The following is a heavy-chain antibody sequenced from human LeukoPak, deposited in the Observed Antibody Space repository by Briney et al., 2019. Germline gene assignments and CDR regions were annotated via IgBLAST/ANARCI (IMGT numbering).Heavy chain of an antibody. V-gene: IGHV4-30-2*01. D-gene: IGHD2-21*01. Sequence: SETLSLTCAVSGGSIIGDGYSWNWIRQPPGKGLEWIGYIYHSGSTYYNPSLKSRVTISVDRSKNQFSLNLSSVTAADTAVYYCARACGGNCYFDYWGQGTLVTVSS. CDR2: IYHSGST. CDR3: ARACGGNCYFDY. CDR1: GGSIIGDGYS. J-gene: IGHJ4*02.